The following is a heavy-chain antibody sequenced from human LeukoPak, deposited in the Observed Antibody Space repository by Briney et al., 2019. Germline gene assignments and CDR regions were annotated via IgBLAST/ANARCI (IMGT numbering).Heavy chain of an antibody. J-gene: IGHJ6*03. CDR3: ARMARHYYFYMDV. CDR1: GGSISSYY. V-gene: IGHV4-59*01. CDR2: IYYSGST. D-gene: IGHD5-24*01. Sequence: SETLSLTCTVSGGSISSYYWSWIRQPPGKGLEWIGYIYYSGSTNYNSSLKSRVTISRDTSKNQFSLKLSSVTAADTAVYFCARMARHYYFYMDVWGKGTTVTISS.